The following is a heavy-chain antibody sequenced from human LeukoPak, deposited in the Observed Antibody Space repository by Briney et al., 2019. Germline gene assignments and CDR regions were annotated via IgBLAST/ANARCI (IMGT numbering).Heavy chain of an antibody. CDR1: GYSISNGYY. CDR3: ARRHSSGWFYY. V-gene: IGHV4-38-2*02. J-gene: IGHJ4*02. CDR2: IYRSGST. Sequence: PSETLSLTCTVSGYSISNGYYWGWIRPPPGRGREWIGNIYRSGSTSYNPSLKSRVTISVDTSKNQFSLKVNSVTAADTAVYYCARRHSSGWFYYWGQGTLVTVSS. D-gene: IGHD6-19*01.